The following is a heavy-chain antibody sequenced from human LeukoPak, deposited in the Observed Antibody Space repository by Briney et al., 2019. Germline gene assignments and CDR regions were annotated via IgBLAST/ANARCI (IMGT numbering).Heavy chain of an antibody. CDR1: GFTFSSYA. D-gene: IGHD1-1*01. V-gene: IGHV3-23*01. CDR2: ISGIGGST. Sequence: GVSLRLSCAPSGFTFSSYAMRWVRQAPGKGLEWVSAISGIGGSTYDADSVKGRFTICRDNSKNTLYLQRISLRAEDTAVYYCAKDPAPAGTEGGGGYFQHWGQGTLVTVSS. CDR3: AKDPAPAGTEGGGGYFQH. J-gene: IGHJ1*01.